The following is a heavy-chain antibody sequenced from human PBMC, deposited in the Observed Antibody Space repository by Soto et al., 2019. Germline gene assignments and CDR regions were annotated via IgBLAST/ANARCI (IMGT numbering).Heavy chain of an antibody. CDR3: VRERGLSSFYGMDV. D-gene: IGHD3-10*01. CDR1: GFTFGDYA. J-gene: IGHJ6*02. CDR2: ITSSSGHI. V-gene: IGHV3-21*01. Sequence: GGSLRLSCTASGFTFGDYAMSCFRQAPGKGLEWVSSITSSSGHIYYADSVKGRFTISRDNARNSLYLQMNSLRAEDTAVYYCVRERGLSSFYGMDVWGQGTTVTVSS.